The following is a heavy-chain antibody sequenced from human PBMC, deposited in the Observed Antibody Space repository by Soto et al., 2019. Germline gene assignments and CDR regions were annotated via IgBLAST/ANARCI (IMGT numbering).Heavy chain of an antibody. CDR3: ARASSGWPCDY. CDR2: ISYDGSNK. CDR1: GFTFSSYV. J-gene: IGHJ4*01. V-gene: IGHV3-30*03. Sequence: QVQLVESGGGVVQPGRSLRLSCVASGFTFSSYVIHWVRQAPGKGLVWVAIISYDGSNKYYVDSVRGRFTISRDNSKNTLYLQMNSLRAEDTAVYYCARASSGWPCDYWGHGTRVTVSS. D-gene: IGHD6-19*01.